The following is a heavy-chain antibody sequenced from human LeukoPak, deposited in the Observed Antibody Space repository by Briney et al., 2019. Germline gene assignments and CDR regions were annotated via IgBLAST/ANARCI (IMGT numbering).Heavy chain of an antibody. Sequence: PGESLRLSCAASGFTFSNYAMHWVRQAPGKGLEWVAVISYDGSNKYYADSVKGRFTISRDNSKNTLYLQMNSLRAEDTAVYYCARDPSSSWYFDYWGQGTLVTVSS. D-gene: IGHD6-13*01. CDR2: ISYDGSNK. CDR1: GFTFSNYA. J-gene: IGHJ4*02. V-gene: IGHV3-30*04. CDR3: ARDPSSSWYFDY.